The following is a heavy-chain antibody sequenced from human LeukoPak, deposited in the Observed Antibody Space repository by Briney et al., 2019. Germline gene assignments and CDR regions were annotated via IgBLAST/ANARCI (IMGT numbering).Heavy chain of an antibody. CDR1: GGSISSGDYY. D-gene: IGHD2-15*01. CDR2: VYYSGST. V-gene: IGHV4-30-4*08. Sequence: SETLSLTCTVCGGSISSGDYYWSWIRQPPGKGLEWIGYVYYSGSTYYNPSLKSRVTISVDTSKNQFSLKLSSVTAADTAVYYCARGRYCSGGSCYWFDPWGQGTLVTVSS. J-gene: IGHJ5*02. CDR3: ARGRYCSGGSCYWFDP.